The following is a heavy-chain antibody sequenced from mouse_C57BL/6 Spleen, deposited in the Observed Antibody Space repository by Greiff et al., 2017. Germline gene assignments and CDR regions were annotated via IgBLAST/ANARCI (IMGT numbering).Heavy chain of an antibody. V-gene: IGHV1-4*01. D-gene: IGHD2-5*01. CDR1: GYTFTSYT. J-gene: IGHJ4*01. Sequence: VQLQQSGAELARPGASVKLSCKASGYTFTSYTMHWVKQRPGQGLEWIGYINPSSGYTKYNQKFKDKATLTADKSSSTAYMQLSSLTSEDSAVYYCARGHYYSNYDYTMDYWGQGTSVTVSA. CDR2: INPSSGYT. CDR3: ARGHYYSNYDYTMDY.